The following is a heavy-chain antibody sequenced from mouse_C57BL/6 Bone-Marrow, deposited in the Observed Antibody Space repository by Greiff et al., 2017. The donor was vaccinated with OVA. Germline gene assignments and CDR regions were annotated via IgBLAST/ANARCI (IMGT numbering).Heavy chain of an antibody. Sequence: EVQLQQSGPELVKPGASVKISCKASGYTFTDYYMNWVKQSHGKSLEWIGDINPNNGGTSYNQKFKGKATLTVDKSSSTAYMELRSLTSEDSAVYYCARPLYYGNFLYWGQGTSVTVSS. CDR2: INPNNGGT. J-gene: IGHJ4*01. V-gene: IGHV1-26*01. CDR1: GYTFTDYY. D-gene: IGHD2-1*01. CDR3: ARPLYYGNFLY.